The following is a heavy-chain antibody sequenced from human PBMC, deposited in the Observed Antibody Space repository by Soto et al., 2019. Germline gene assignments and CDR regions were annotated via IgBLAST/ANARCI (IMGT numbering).Heavy chain of an antibody. J-gene: IGHJ4*02. CDR1: GYSFTSYW. D-gene: IGHD3-22*01. CDR3: ARLESGGSSGYYSRY. CDR2: IDPSDSYT. Sequence: PGESLKISCKGSGYSFTSYWISWVRQVPGKGLEWMGRIDPSDSYTNYSPSFQGHVTISADKSISTAYLQWSSLKASDTAMYYCARLESGGSSGYYSRYWGQGTLVTVSS. V-gene: IGHV5-10-1*01.